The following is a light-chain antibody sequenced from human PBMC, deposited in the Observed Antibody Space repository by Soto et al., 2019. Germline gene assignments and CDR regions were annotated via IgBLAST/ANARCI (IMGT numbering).Light chain of an antibody. J-gene: IGLJ1*01. Sequence: LTQPASVSGSPGQSITISCAGTFSDIGRYEFVSWYQQHPGKAPKVLIYGVSKRLSGVSNRFSGSKSGDTASLTISGLQAEDESDYYCCSFTSINTYVFGTGTKVTVL. CDR2: GVS. V-gene: IGLV2-23*02. CDR1: FSDIGRYEF. CDR3: CSFTSINTYV.